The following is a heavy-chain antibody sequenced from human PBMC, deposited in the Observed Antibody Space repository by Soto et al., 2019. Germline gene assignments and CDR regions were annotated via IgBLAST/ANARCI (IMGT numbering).Heavy chain of an antibody. CDR1: GLTFSSYA. CDR3: AKALIVATITDYYYYGIDV. J-gene: IGHJ6*02. V-gene: IGHV3-23*01. Sequence: GGSMRLSCAASGLTFSSYAMSWVRQATGKGLEWVSAIIGSGGSTYYADSVKGRFTIPRDNSKNTLYLQMNSLRAEDTAVYYCAKALIVATITDYYYYGIDVWGQGTTVTVSS. CDR2: IIGSGGST. D-gene: IGHD5-12*01.